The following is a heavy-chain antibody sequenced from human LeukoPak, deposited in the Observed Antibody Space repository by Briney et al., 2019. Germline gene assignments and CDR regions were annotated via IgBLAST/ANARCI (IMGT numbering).Heavy chain of an antibody. V-gene: IGHV4-38-2*02. D-gene: IGHD3-10*01. CDR3: ARESFGSGSPNWFDP. CDR2: IYHSGST. CDR1: GYSISSGYY. J-gene: IGHJ5*02. Sequence: SETLSLTCTVSGYSISSGYYWGWIRQPPGKGLEWIGGIYHSGSTYYNPSLKSRVTISVDTSKNQFSLKLSSVTAADTAVYYCARESFGSGSPNWFDPWGQGALVTVSS.